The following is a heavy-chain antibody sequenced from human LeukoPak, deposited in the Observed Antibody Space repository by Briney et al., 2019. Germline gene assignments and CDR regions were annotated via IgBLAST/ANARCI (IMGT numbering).Heavy chain of an antibody. V-gene: IGHV4-59*01. CDR2: IYYSGST. J-gene: IGHJ4*02. CDR1: GGSISSYY. Sequence: SETLSLTCTVSGGSISSYYWSWIRQPPGKGLEWSGYIYYSGSTNYNPSLKSRVTISVDTSKNQFSLRLSSVTAADTAVYYCARVSLSSGVPFDYWGQGTPVTVSS. CDR3: ARVSLSSGVPFDY. D-gene: IGHD3-10*01.